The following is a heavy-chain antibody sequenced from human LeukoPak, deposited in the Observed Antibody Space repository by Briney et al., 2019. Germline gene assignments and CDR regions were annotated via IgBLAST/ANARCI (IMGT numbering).Heavy chain of an antibody. V-gene: IGHV4-30-4*01. J-gene: IGHJ5*02. D-gene: IGHD5-18*01. CDR3: VRDPGDTAMVHWFDP. Sequence: SETLSLTCTVSGGSISSGDYYWSWIRQPPGKGLEWIGYIYYSGSTYYNPSLKSRVTISVDTSKNQFSLKLSSVTAADTAVYYCVRDPGDTAMVHWFDPWGQGTLVTVSS. CDR2: IYYSGST. CDR1: GGSISSGDYY.